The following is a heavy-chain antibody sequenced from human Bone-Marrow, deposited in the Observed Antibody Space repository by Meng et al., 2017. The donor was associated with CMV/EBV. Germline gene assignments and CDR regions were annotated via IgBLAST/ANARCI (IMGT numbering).Heavy chain of an antibody. D-gene: IGHD1-26*01. CDR1: GFTFSDYY. CDR2: ISSSGSTI. Sequence: GESLKISCAASGFTFSDYYMSWIRQAPGKGLEWVSYISSSGSTIYYADSVKGRFTISRDNAKNSLYLQMNSLRAEDTAVYYCARVLYSGSYSDYWGQGTLVTVS. J-gene: IGHJ4*02. CDR3: ARVLYSGSYSDY. V-gene: IGHV3-11*01.